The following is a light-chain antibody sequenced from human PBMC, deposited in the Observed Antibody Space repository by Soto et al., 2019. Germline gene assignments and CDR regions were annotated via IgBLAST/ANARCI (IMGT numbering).Light chain of an antibody. Sequence: DIQMTQSPSTLSASVGDRVTITCRASQSISSWLAWYQQKPGKAPKLLIYKASSLESGVPSRFSGSGSGTEFTLTISSLQPDDFATYYCQQSYSTPVFGQGTRLEIK. CDR1: QSISSW. CDR2: KAS. CDR3: QQSYSTPV. J-gene: IGKJ5*01. V-gene: IGKV1-5*03.